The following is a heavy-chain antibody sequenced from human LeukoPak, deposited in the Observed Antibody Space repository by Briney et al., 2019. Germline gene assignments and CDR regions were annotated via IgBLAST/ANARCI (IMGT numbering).Heavy chain of an antibody. J-gene: IGHJ4*02. CDR1: GYTFTGYY. CDR2: INPNSGGT. CDR3: ARVPYYYDSNADY. D-gene: IGHD3-22*01. V-gene: IGHV1-2*02. Sequence: ASVKVSCEASGYTFTGYYMHWVRQAPGQGLEWMGWINPNSGGTNYAQKFQGRVTMTRDTSISTAYMELSRLRSDDTAVYYCARVPYYYDSNADYWGQGTLVTVSS.